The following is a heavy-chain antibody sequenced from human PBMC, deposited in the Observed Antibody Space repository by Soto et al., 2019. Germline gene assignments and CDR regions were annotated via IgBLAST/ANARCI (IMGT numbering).Heavy chain of an antibody. J-gene: IGHJ5*02. Sequence: QVQLVQSGAEVKKPGSSVKVSCKASGGTFSSYAISWVRQAPGQGLEWMGGIIPIFGTANYAQKLQGRVTLTADESTSTASMELSSMRSEDTAVYYCAIERGSTRPFDPWGQGTLVTVSS. CDR3: AIERGSTRPFDP. V-gene: IGHV1-69*12. CDR1: GGTFSSYA. D-gene: IGHD2-2*01. CDR2: IIPIFGTA.